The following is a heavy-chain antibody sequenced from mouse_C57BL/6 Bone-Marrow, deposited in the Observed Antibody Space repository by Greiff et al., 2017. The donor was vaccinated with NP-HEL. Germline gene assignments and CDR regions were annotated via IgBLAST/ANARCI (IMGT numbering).Heavy chain of an antibody. CDR3: ARDYAMDY. J-gene: IGHJ4*01. CDR2: INPNNGGT. CDR1: GYTFTDYY. V-gene: IGHV1-26*01. Sequence: VQLQQSGPELVKPGASVKISCKASGYTFTDYYMNWVKQSHGKSLEWIGDINPNNGGTSYNQKFKGKATLTVDKSSSTAYMELSSLTSEDSAVYYCARDYAMDYWGQGTSVTVSS.